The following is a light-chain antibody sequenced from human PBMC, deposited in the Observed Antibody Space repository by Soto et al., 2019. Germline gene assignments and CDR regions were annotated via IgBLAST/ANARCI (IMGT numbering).Light chain of an antibody. V-gene: IGKV3-15*01. CDR3: QHYNDSPPAFT. Sequence: EILMTQSPATLSVSPGERATLSCRASQSLSRNLAWYQQKPGQAPRLLIYGASTRASGIPARFSGSGSGTEFTLTVSSLQSEYFALYYCQHYNDSPPAFTFGPGTKVDL. CDR2: GAS. J-gene: IGKJ3*01. CDR1: QSLSRN.